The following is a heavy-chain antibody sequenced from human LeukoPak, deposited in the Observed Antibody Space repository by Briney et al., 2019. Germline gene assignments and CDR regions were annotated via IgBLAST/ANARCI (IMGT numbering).Heavy chain of an antibody. D-gene: IGHD1-26*01. Sequence: PGGSLRLSCAASGFTFDDYAMHWVRQAPGKGLEWVSGISWNSGSIGYADSVKGRFTISRDNAKNSLYLQMNSLRAEDTALYYCAKDLFSGSYYYFDYWGQGTLVTVSS. CDR3: AKDLFSGSYYYFDY. CDR2: ISWNSGSI. J-gene: IGHJ4*02. CDR1: GFTFDDYA. V-gene: IGHV3-9*01.